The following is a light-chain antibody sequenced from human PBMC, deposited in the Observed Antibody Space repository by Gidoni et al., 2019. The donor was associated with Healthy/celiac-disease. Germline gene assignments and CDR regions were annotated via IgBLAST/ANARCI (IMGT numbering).Light chain of an antibody. CDR2: LGS. CDR3: MQALQTPWT. CDR1: QSLLHSIGSNY. J-gene: IGKJ1*01. V-gene: IGKV2-28*01. Sequence: DIVMTQSPLSLPVTPGEPASISCRSSQSLLHSIGSNYLDWYLQQPGQSQQLLIYLGSNRASGVPDRFSGSGSGTDFTLKISRVEAEDVGVYYCMQALQTPWTFXQXTKVEIK.